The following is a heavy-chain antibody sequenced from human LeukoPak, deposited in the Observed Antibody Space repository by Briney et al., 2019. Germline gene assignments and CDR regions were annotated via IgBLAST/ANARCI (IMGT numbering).Heavy chain of an antibody. CDR1: GFTFSSFA. V-gene: IGHV3-23*01. CDR2: ISGNGVGT. CDR3: AKRGSTSYHFDS. D-gene: IGHD2-2*01. Sequence: PGGSLRLSCAASGFTFSSFAMRWVRQAPGKGLEWVSSISGNGVGTYYADSVKGRFTISRDNSKNSLNLQMHSLRVEDTAVYYCAKRGSTSYHFDSWGQGTLVTVSS. J-gene: IGHJ4*02.